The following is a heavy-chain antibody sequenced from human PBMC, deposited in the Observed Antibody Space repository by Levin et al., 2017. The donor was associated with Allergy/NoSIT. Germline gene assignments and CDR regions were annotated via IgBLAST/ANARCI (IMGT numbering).Heavy chain of an antibody. Sequence: GESLKISCAASGFTFSDYYMSWIRQAPGKGLEWVSYISSSSSYTNYADSVKGRFTISRDNAKNSLYLQMNSLRAEDTAVYYCARTPQVATPGYYMDVWGKGTTVTVSS. CDR1: GFTFSDYY. CDR3: ARTPQVATPGYYMDV. CDR2: ISSSSSYT. D-gene: IGHD5-12*01. V-gene: IGHV3-11*03. J-gene: IGHJ6*03.